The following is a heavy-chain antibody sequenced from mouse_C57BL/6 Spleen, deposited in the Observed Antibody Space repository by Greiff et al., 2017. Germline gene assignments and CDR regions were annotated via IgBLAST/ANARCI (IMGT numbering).Heavy chain of an antibody. Sequence: VQLQQSGPELVKPGASVKLSCKASGYAFSSSWMNWVKQRPGQGLEWIGRIYPGDGDTNYNGKFKGKATLTADKSSSTAYMQLSSLTSEDSAVYYCARDYGDYYAIDYWGQGTTVTGSS. D-gene: IGHD1-1*01. CDR1: GYAFSSSW. V-gene: IGHV1-82*01. CDR2: IYPGDGDT. CDR3: ARDYGDYYAIDY. J-gene: IGHJ4*01.